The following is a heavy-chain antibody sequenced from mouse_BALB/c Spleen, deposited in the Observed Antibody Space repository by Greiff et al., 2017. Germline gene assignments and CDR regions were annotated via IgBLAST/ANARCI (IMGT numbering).Heavy chain of an antibody. CDR3: ARNYDGYYYFDY. V-gene: IGHV2-2*02. Sequence: VQLQESGPGLVQPSQSLSITCTVSGFSLTSYGVHWVRQYPGKGLEWLGVIWGGGSTDYNAAFISRLSISKDNSKSQVFFKMHSLQANDTAIYYCARNYDGYYYFDYWGQGTTLTVSA. D-gene: IGHD2-3*01. CDR1: GFSLTSYG. J-gene: IGHJ2*01. CDR2: IWGGGST.